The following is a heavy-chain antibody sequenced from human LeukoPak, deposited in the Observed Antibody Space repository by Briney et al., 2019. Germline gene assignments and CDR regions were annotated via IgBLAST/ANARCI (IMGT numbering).Heavy chain of an antibody. Sequence: GESLQISCKGSGYSFTSYGIGWVRQMPGKGLEWMGIIYPGDSDTRYSPSFQGQVTISADKSISTAYLQWSSLKASDTAMYYCARRYCSGGSCPNWFDPWGQGTLVTVSS. CDR3: ARRYCSGGSCPNWFDP. D-gene: IGHD2-15*01. CDR1: GYSFTSYG. V-gene: IGHV5-51*01. CDR2: IYPGDSDT. J-gene: IGHJ5*02.